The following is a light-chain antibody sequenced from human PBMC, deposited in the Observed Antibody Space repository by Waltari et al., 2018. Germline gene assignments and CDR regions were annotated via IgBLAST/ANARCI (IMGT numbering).Light chain of an antibody. CDR2: YNSDSDK. J-gene: IGLJ3*02. CDR3: MIWPNNVWV. V-gene: IGLV5-37*01. Sequence: QPVLTQPPSSPGSPREPARLTCTLPSDIHVANSYIYWHQHKPGSPPRFLLYYNSDSDKAQGSGVPSRFSGSKDASANTGILLISGLQSEDEADYYCMIWPNNVWVFGGGTRLIVL. CDR1: SDIHVANSY.